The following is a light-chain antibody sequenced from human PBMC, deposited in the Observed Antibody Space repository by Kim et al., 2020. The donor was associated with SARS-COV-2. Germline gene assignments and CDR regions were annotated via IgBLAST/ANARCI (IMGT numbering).Light chain of an antibody. CDR1: NFGSKS. CDR3: QVWDSSSDHVV. CDR2: YDS. Sequence: PEKAAMLTGEDNNFGSKSVNWYQQRPGQAPVLVIYYDSDRPSGIPERFSGSNSGNTAALTSSRVEAGDEADYYWQVWDSSSDHVVFGGGTQLTFL. J-gene: IGLJ2*01. V-gene: IGLV3-21*04.